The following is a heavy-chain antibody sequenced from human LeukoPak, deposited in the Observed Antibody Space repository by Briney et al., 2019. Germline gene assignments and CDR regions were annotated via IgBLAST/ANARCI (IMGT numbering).Heavy chain of an antibody. J-gene: IGHJ3*02. CDR1: GFTFSTYA. CDR3: ARGIQPPKYYGSGSDTFDI. D-gene: IGHD3-10*01. CDR2: VSKDGNTK. Sequence: PGTSLRLSCVASGFTFSTYAIHWVRQAPGKGLEWVAVVSKDGNTKYYADSVKGRFTISRDNSKNTVYLQMNGLRTEDTSVYYCARGIQPPKYYGSGSDTFDIWGQGTMVTVSS. V-gene: IGHV3-30*04.